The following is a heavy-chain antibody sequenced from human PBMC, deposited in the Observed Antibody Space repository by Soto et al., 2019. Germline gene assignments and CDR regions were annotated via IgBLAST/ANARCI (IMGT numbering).Heavy chain of an antibody. D-gene: IGHD2-2*01. V-gene: IGHV3-23*01. CDR1: GFTFSSYA. J-gene: IGHJ6*02. CDR3: ANGAYCSSTSCYPSPYYYYGMDV. CDR2: ISGSGGST. Sequence: EVQLLESGGGLVQPGGSLRLSCAASGFTFSSYAMSWVRQAPGKGLEWVSAISGSGGSTYYADSVKGRFTISRDNSKNTLYLQMNRLRAEDTAVYYCANGAYCSSTSCYPSPYYYYGMDVWGQGTTVTVSS.